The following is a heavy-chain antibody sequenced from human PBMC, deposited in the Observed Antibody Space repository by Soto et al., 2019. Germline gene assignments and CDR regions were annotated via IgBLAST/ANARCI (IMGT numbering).Heavy chain of an antibody. J-gene: IGHJ4*02. CDR3: ARDGVDTAIVFDY. CDR2: IIPILGIA. Sequence: QVQLVQSGAEVKKPGSSVKVSCKASGGTFSSYTISWVRQAPGQGLEWMGRIIPILGIANYAQKFQGRVTITADKSTSTAYMELSSLRSEDTAVYYCARDGVDTAIVFDYWGQGTLVTVSS. D-gene: IGHD5-18*01. V-gene: IGHV1-69*08. CDR1: GGTFSSYT.